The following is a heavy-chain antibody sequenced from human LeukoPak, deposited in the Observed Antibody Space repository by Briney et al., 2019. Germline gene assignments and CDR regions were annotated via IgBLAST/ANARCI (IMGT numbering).Heavy chain of an antibody. CDR1: GYTFTSYD. CDR2: MNPNRGNT. CDR3: ARGDIVVVPAAIPALYNWFDP. Sequence: ASVKASCKASGYTFTSYDINWVRQATGQGLEWMGWMNPNRGNTGYAQKIQGRVTMTRNTSISTAYMELSSLRSEDTAVYYCARGDIVVVPAAIPALYNWFDPWGQGTLVTVSS. V-gene: IGHV1-8*01. D-gene: IGHD2-2*02. J-gene: IGHJ5*02.